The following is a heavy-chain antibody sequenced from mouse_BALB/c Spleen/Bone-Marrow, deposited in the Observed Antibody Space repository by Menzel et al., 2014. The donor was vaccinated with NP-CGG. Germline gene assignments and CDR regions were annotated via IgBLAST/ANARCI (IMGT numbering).Heavy chain of an antibody. Sequence: QVQLQQSGAELVKPGASVKLSCKVSGYTFTNYYVYRVKQRPGQGLEWIGEINPSNGVTNFNEKFMIKATLTVDSSSSTAYMHLSSLTSEDSAVYYCTRSGFYGYGTYFDVWGAGTTVTVSS. CDR1: GYTFTNYY. CDR2: INPSNGVT. J-gene: IGHJ1*01. D-gene: IGHD1-2*01. V-gene: IGHV1S81*02. CDR3: TRSGFYGYGTYFDV.